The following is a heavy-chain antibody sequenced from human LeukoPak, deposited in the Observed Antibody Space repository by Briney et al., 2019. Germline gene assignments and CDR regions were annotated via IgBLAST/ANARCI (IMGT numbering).Heavy chain of an antibody. CDR3: ATDLKKGDSGCFDY. V-gene: IGHV7-4-1*02. D-gene: IGHD6-19*01. Sequence: ASVKVSCKASGYTFTSSALNRVRQAPGQGLEWMGWINTNTGNPTYAQGFTGRFVFSLDTSVSTAYLHISSLEAEDTAIYYCATDLKKGDSGCFDYWGQGTLVTVSS. CDR1: GYTFTSSA. CDR2: INTNTGNP. J-gene: IGHJ4*02.